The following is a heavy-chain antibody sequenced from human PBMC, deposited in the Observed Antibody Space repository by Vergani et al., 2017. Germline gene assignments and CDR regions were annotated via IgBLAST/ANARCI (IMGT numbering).Heavy chain of an antibody. CDR1: GGSITSSSYY. CDR3: ARAAAGRDWYYYYYMDV. J-gene: IGHJ6*03. D-gene: IGHD6-13*01. V-gene: IGHV4-61*05. CDR2: IYYSGST. Sequence: QLHLQESGPGLVKPSETLSLTCTVSGGSITSSSYYWGWIRQPPGKGLEWIGYIYYSGSTYYNPSLKSRVTISVDTSKNQFSLKLSSVTAADTAVYYCARAAAGRDWYYYYYMDVWGKGTTVTVSS.